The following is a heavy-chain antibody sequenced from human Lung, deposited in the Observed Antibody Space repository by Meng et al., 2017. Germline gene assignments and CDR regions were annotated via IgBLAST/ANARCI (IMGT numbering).Heavy chain of an antibody. J-gene: IGHJ4*02. V-gene: IGHV3-23*04. CDR1: GFTFSTAA. CDR3: AKEIRPNDY. Sequence: EVQLVESGGGLVHAWGSLRLSWSVSGFTFSTAAMCWVRQAPGKGLDHVSSINIGGETTWFADSVKGRFTISRDNSKNTLYLQMNSLRAEDTAVYYCAKEIRPNDYWGQGTLVTVSS. CDR2: INIGGETT.